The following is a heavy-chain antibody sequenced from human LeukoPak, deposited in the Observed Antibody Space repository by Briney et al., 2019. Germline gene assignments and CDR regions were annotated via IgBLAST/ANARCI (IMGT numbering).Heavy chain of an antibody. CDR3: ARDLGAAAGDY. CDR1: GFLFSNSW. D-gene: IGHD6-13*01. Sequence: GGSLRLSCEASGFLFSNSWMSWVRQAPGKGLEWVAVKPYDGSNKYYADSVKGRFTISRDNSKNTLYLQMNSLRAEDTAVYYCARDLGAAAGDYWGQGTLVTVSS. CDR2: KPYDGSNK. J-gene: IGHJ4*02. V-gene: IGHV3-30*01.